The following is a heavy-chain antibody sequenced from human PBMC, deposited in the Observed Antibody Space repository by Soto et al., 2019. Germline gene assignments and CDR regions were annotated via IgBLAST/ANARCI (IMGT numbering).Heavy chain of an antibody. CDR2: IYSGGST. V-gene: IGHV3-53*01. D-gene: IGHD3-3*01. J-gene: IGHJ6*02. Sequence: EVQLVESGGGLIQPGGSLRLSCAASGFTVSSNYMSWVRQAPGKGLEWVSVIYSGGSTYYADSVRVRFTISRDSSKNTLYVQMHGRRVEDTAVYYCARVLTIFGVVTTSNGMGVWGQGTTVTVSS. CDR3: ARVLTIFGVVTTSNGMGV. CDR1: GFTVSSNY.